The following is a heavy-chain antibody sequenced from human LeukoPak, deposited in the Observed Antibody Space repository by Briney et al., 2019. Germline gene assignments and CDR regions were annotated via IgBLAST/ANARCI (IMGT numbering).Heavy chain of an antibody. V-gene: IGHV3-23*01. J-gene: IGHJ5*02. CDR3: AKDLTMVQGPVVS. D-gene: IGHD3-10*01. CDR2: ISGSGGST. CDR1: GFTFSSYA. Sequence: SGGSLRLSCAASGFTFSSYAMSWVRQAPGKGLEWVSAISGSGGSTYYADSAKGRFTISRDNSKNTLYLQMNSLRAEDTAVYYCAKDLTMVQGPVVSWGQGTLVTVSS.